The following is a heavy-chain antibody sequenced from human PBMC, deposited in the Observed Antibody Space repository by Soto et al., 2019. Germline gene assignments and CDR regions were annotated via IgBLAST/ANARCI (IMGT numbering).Heavy chain of an antibody. D-gene: IGHD3-3*01. Sequence: QVQLQESGPGLVKPSGTLSLTCAVSGGSISSSNWWSWVRQPPGKGLEWIGEFYHSGSTNYNPSLKIRDNISLNKSKNQFTLKLSSVTAADTSVYYWAIGYDFCSGPKPSDYWGQGTLVTVSS. J-gene: IGHJ4*02. CDR3: AIGYDFCSGPKPSDY. CDR2: FYHSGST. V-gene: IGHV4-4*02. CDR1: GGSISSSNW.